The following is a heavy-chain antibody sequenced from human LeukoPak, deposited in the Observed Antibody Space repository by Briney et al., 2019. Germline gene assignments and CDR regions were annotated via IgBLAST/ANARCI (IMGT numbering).Heavy chain of an antibody. J-gene: IGHJ4*02. CDR2: IWYDGSNK. Sequence: GRSLRLSCAASGFTFSSYGMHWVRQAPGKGLEWVAVIWYDGSNKYYADSVKGRFTISRDNSKITLYLQMNSLRAEDTAVYYCASAAMVRGVISAGLDRWGQGTLVTVSS. V-gene: IGHV3-33*01. CDR1: GFTFSSYG. CDR3: ASAAMVRGVISAGLDR. D-gene: IGHD3-10*01.